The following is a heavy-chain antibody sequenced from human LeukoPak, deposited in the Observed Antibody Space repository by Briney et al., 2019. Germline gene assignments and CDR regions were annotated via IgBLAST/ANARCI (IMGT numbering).Heavy chain of an antibody. V-gene: IGHV1-18*01. CDR1: GYTFTNYG. CDR2: ITAYNGNT. D-gene: IGHD4-23*01. J-gene: IGHJ4*02. Sequence: ASVKVSCKASGYTFTNYGFSWVRQAPGQGLEWMGWITAYNGNTNYAQKLQGRVTMTTDTSTSTAYMELRSLRSDDTAVYYCAREYYGGNSTRFDYWGQGTLVTVSS. CDR3: AREYYGGNSTRFDY.